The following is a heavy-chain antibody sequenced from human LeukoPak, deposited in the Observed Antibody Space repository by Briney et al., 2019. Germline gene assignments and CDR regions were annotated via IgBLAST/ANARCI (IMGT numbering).Heavy chain of an antibody. CDR2: IFYRGST. Sequence: PSETLSLTCTVSDGSINTPNYYWGWLSQPPGKGLEWIGNIFYRGSTYYGPSLKSRVTISLDTSKNQSSLKLSSVTAADTAVYYCARNKYSSSWFFDYWGQGTLVTVSS. J-gene: IGHJ4*02. D-gene: IGHD6-13*01. V-gene: IGHV4-39*07. CDR3: ARNKYSSSWFFDY. CDR1: DGSINTPNYY.